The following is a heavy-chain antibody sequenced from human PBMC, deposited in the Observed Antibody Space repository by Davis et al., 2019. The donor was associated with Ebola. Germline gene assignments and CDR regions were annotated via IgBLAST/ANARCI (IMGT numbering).Heavy chain of an antibody. D-gene: IGHD2-15*01. CDR3: ARRILGDSRGAVDV. CDR2: IGASDEGI. CDR1: GFTVSGIF. J-gene: IGHJ6*02. Sequence: PGGSLRLSCAVSGFTVSGIFMTWFRQPPGKGLEWVSYIGASDEGISYADSVKGRFTISRDNAKDSLYLHMNSLRDDDMAVYYCARRILGDSRGAVDVWGQGTTVTVSS. V-gene: IGHV3-11*04.